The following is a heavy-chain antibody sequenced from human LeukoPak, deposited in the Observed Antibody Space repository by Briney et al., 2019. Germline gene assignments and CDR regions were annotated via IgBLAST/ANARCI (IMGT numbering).Heavy chain of an antibody. J-gene: IGHJ4*02. V-gene: IGHV1-2*02. Sequence: ASVKVSCKASGYTFTSYGISWVRQAPGQGLEWMGWINPNSGGTNYAQKFQGRVTMTRDTSISTAYMELSRLRSDDTAVYYCARAGYSSSRTIGYWGQGTLVTVSS. CDR2: INPNSGGT. CDR3: ARAGYSSSRTIGY. CDR1: GYTFTSYG. D-gene: IGHD6-13*01.